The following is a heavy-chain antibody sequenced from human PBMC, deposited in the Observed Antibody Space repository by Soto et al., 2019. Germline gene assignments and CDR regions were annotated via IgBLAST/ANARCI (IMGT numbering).Heavy chain of an antibody. J-gene: IGHJ4*02. Sequence: VGSLRLSCAASGFTFSSYAMHWVRQAPGKGLEWVAVISYDGSNKYYADSVKGRFTISRDNSKNTLYLQMNSLRAEDTAVYYCARVIRPLYYFDYWGQGTLVTAPQ. CDR2: ISYDGSNK. V-gene: IGHV3-30-3*01. D-gene: IGHD1-1*01. CDR1: GFTFSSYA. CDR3: ARVIRPLYYFDY.